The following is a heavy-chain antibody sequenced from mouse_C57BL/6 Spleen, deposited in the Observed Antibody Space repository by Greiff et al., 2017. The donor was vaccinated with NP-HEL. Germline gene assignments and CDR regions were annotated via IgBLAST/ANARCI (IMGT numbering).Heavy chain of an antibody. V-gene: IGHV1-69*01. CDR3: ARGWLPLYYYAMDY. J-gene: IGHJ4*01. Sequence: VKLQQPGAELVMPGASVKLSCKASGYTFTSYWMHWVKQRPGQGLEWIGEIDPSDSYTNYNQKFKGKSTLTVDKSSSTAYMQLSSLTSEDSAVYYCARGWLPLYYYAMDYWGQGTSVTVSS. D-gene: IGHD1-1*02. CDR1: GYTFTSYW. CDR2: IDPSDSYT.